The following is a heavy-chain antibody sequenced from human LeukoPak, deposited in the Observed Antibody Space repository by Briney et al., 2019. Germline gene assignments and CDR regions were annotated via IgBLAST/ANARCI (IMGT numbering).Heavy chain of an antibody. CDR1: GGSFSGYY. V-gene: IGHV4-34*01. CDR2: INHSGST. D-gene: IGHD2-2*01. J-gene: IGHJ6*03. CDR3: AREVVVVPAAISYYYYYYMDV. Sequence: PSETLSLTCAVYGGSFSGYYWSWLRQPPGKGLEWIGEINHSGSTNYNPSLKSRVTISVDTSKNQFSLKLSSVTAADTAVYYCAREVVVVPAAISYYYYYYMDVWGKGTTVTISS.